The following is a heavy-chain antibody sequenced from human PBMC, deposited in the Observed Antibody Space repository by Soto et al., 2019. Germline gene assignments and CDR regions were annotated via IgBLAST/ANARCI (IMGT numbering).Heavy chain of an antibody. Sequence: EAQLVESGGGLVQPGGSLRLSCAASGFTFGHHSMNWVRQAPGKGLEWVSYISSSSSIIYYADSVKGRFTISRDNAKNSLYLQMNSLRNDATSVYYCARETSSGYGSSTFDYWGQGTLVTVSS. CDR2: ISSSSSII. CDR1: GFTFGHHS. CDR3: ARETSSGYGSSTFDY. J-gene: IGHJ4*02. D-gene: IGHD5-12*01. V-gene: IGHV3-48*02.